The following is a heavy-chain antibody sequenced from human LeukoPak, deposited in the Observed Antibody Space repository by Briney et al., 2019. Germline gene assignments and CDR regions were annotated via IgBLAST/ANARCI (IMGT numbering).Heavy chain of an antibody. J-gene: IGHJ6*02. CDR1: GGTFSSYA. CDR2: IIPIFGTA. Sequence: SVKVSCKASGGTFSSYAISWVRQAPGQGLEWMGGIIPIFGTANYAQKFQGRVTITADESTSTAYMELSSLRSEDTAVYYCARAEGPEFVYYYYYGMDVWGQGTTVTVSS. CDR3: ARAEGPEFVYYYYYGMDV. V-gene: IGHV1-69*13.